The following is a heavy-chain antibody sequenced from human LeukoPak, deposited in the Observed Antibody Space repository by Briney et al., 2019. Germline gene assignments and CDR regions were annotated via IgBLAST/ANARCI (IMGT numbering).Heavy chain of an antibody. CDR1: GGSITGYY. CDR2: VYSSGVG. CDR3: AREEFLHEINSSGYFIY. V-gene: IGHV4-4*07. Sequence: SETLSLTCTVSGGSITGYYWNWIRQPAGQGLEWLGRVYSSGVGNYNPSLTSRVTMSVDTSKNQFSLKLTSLTAADTAVYYCAREEFLHEINSSGYFIYWGQGTLVTVSS. J-gene: IGHJ4*02. D-gene: IGHD3-22*01.